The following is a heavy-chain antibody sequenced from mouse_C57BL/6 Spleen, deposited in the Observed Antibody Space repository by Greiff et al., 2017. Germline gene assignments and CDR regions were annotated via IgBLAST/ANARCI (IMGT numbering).Heavy chain of an antibody. CDR1: GYTFTSYW. Sequence: QVQLQQPGAELVKPGASVKVSCKASGYTFTSYWMHWVKQRPGQGLEWIGRIHPSVSDTNYNQKFKGKATLTVDKSSSTAYMQLSSLTSEDSAVYYCAIRDYDEAWFAYWGQGTLVTVSA. CDR3: AIRDYDEAWFAY. CDR2: IHPSVSDT. D-gene: IGHD2-4*01. V-gene: IGHV1-74*01. J-gene: IGHJ3*01.